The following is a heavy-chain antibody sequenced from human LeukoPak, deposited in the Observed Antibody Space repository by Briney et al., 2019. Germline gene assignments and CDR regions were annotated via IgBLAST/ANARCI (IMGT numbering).Heavy chain of an antibody. CDR2: IYSGGST. CDR1: GITVNSNY. V-gene: IGHV3-66*01. D-gene: IGHD5-18*01. CDR3: ARAWDTTVVTLRLYY. J-gene: IGHJ4*02. Sequence: GGSLRLSCAASGITVNSNYMSWVRQAPGKGLEWVSVIYSGGSTFYADSVKGRFTISRDNSQNTLYLQMNSLGAEDTAVYYCARAWDTTVVTLRLYYWGPGTLVTVSS.